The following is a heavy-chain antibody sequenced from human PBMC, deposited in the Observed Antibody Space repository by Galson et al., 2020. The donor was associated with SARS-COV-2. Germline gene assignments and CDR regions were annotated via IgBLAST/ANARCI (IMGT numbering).Heavy chain of an antibody. J-gene: IGHJ5*02. D-gene: IGHD3-16*01. Sequence: TGGSLRLSCAASGFSFSIYGMNWVRLTPGKGLEWVSSISGSSSSIYYADSVKGRFTISRDNAKNALYLQMNSLRAEDAAIYYCARDQSVGGGNNWFDPWGQGTLVTVSS. CDR3: ARDQSVGGGNNWFDP. V-gene: IGHV3-21*01. CDR2: ISGSSSSI. CDR1: GFSFSIYG.